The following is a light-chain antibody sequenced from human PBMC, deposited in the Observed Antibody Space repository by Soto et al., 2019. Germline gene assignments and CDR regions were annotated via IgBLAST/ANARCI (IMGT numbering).Light chain of an antibody. CDR2: EVS. V-gene: IGLV2-23*02. CDR1: TSDVGSYDL. J-gene: IGLJ1*01. CDR3: CSFAGSSNLYV. Sequence: QSVLTQPASVSGSPGQSITISCTGTTSDVGSYDLVSWYQHHPGKAPKLLIYEVSKRPSGVSGRFSGSKSGNTASLTISGLQTEDEADYYCCSFAGSSNLYVFGTGTKVTVL.